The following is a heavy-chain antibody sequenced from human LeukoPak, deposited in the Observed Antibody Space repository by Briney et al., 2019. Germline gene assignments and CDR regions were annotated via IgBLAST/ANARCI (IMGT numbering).Heavy chain of an antibody. Sequence: SQTLSLTCAVSGGSISSGGYSWSWIRQPPGKGLEWIGYIYHSGSTYYNPSLKSRVTISVDRSKNQFSLKLSSVTAADTAVYCCARTRIQLWLYYFDYWGQGTLVTVSS. CDR1: GGSISSGGYS. D-gene: IGHD5-18*01. J-gene: IGHJ4*02. V-gene: IGHV4-30-2*01. CDR2: IYHSGST. CDR3: ARTRIQLWLYYFDY.